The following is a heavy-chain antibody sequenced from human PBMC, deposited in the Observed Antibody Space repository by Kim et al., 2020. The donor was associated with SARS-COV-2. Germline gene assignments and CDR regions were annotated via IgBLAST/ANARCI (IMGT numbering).Heavy chain of an antibody. Sequence: SETLSLTCTVSGGSISSYYWSWIRQPPGKGLEWIGYIYYSASTNYNPSLKSRVTISVDTSKNQFSLKLSSVTAADTAEYYCARGITMMQSSDAVSYYFDYWGQGTLVTVSS. V-gene: IGHV4-59*13. CDR1: GGSISSYY. CDR3: ARGITMMQSSDAVSYYFDY. CDR2: IYYSAST. J-gene: IGHJ4*02. D-gene: IGHD3-22*01.